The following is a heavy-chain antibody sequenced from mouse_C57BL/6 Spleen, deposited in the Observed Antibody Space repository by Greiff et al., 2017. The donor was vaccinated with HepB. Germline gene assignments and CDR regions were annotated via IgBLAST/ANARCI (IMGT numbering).Heavy chain of an antibody. D-gene: IGHD1-1*01. CDR2: IYPGSGST. V-gene: IGHV1-55*01. CDR3: ARKGITTVVATPYAMDY. Sequence: QVQLQQPGAELVKPGASVKMSCKASGYTFTSYWITWVKQRPGQGLEWIGDIYPGSGSTNYNEKFKSKATLTVDTSSSTAYMQLSSLTSEDSAVYYCARKGITTVVATPYAMDYWGQGTSVTVSS. J-gene: IGHJ4*01. CDR1: GYTFTSYW.